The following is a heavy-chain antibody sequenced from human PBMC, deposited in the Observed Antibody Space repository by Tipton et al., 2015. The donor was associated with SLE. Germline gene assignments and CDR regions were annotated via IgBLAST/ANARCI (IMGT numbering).Heavy chain of an antibody. CDR2: IDPSGHRT. CDR3: ARGGRGSTWVD. Sequence: QLVQSGAEVKKPGASVKVSCKASGFTFTRYYMHWLRQAPGQGLEWVGVIDPSGHRTNYAQKFRGRVTMTRDTSTSTVYMDLRTLTSDDTAIYYCARGGRGSTWVDWGQGTLVIVSS. V-gene: IGHV1-46*01. CDR1: GFTFTRYY. D-gene: IGHD6-13*01. J-gene: IGHJ4*02.